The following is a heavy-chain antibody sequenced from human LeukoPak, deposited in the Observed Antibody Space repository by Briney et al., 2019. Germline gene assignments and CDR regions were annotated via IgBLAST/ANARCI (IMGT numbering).Heavy chain of an antibody. CDR3: EKDGSGWSRDY. D-gene: IGHD6-19*01. V-gene: IGHV3-21*06. J-gene: IGHJ4*02. CDR1: GFTFTSYS. CDR2: IIRDSNVM. Sequence: GGSLRLSYAASGFTFTSYSIGSVRQAPGRWLELHSLIIRDSNVMYYAHSVKGRFTVSRDNTKNTVFLQINSLRTAQTAVYYCEKDGSGWSRDYWGRGTLVTVSS.